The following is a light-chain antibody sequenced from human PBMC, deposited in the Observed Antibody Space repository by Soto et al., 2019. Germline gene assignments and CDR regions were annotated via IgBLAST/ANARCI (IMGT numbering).Light chain of an antibody. J-gene: IGKJ4*01. Sequence: EIVLTQSPATLSLSPGERATLSCRASQSVSSYLAWYQQKPGQAPRLLIYGASNRATGIPARFSGSGSGTDFTLTISSLEAEDSAVYYCLQRSNWLTFGGGTKVDIK. CDR3: LQRSNWLT. CDR1: QSVSSY. V-gene: IGKV3-11*01. CDR2: GAS.